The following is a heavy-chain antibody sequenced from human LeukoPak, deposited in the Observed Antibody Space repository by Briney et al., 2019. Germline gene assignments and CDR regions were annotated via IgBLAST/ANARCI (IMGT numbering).Heavy chain of an antibody. V-gene: IGHV3-48*03. CDR1: GFTFSGFE. CDR2: IVSGGSRI. J-gene: IGHJ4*02. Sequence: GGSLRLSCAASGFTFSGFEMNWVRQAPGKGLEWVSYIVSGGSRIYYADSVKRRFTISRDNAKNSLYLQMNSLRAEDTAVYYCARVWGVMNDYWGQGTLVTVSS. D-gene: IGHD3-16*01. CDR3: ARVWGVMNDY.